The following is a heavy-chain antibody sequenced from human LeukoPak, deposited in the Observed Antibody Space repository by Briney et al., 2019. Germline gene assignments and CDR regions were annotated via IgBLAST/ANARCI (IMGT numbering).Heavy chain of an antibody. V-gene: IGHV5-51*01. J-gene: IGHJ4*02. Sequence: GESLKISCKGSGYRFTSYWIGWVRQMPGKGLEWMGIIYPGDSDTRYSPSFQGQVTISADKSISTAYLQWSRLKASDTAMYYCARDPRVTILPVPNWGQGTLVTVSS. CDR1: GYRFTSYW. CDR3: ARDPRVTILPVPN. D-gene: IGHD3-3*01. CDR2: IYPGDSDT.